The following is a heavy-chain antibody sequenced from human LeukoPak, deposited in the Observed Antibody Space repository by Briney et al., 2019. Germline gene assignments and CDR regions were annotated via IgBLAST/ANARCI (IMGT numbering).Heavy chain of an antibody. CDR2: ITSSGST. CDR1: GFRLNDYY. Sequence: KAGGSLRLSCAASGFRLNDYYMSWIRQAPGKGLEWISYITSSGSTYYSDSVKGRFTISRDAASKSPYLQMNSLRAEDTAVYFCTRDQDAGYALGYWGQGTLVTVSP. V-gene: IGHV3-11*01. D-gene: IGHD5-12*01. J-gene: IGHJ4*02. CDR3: TRDQDAGYALGY.